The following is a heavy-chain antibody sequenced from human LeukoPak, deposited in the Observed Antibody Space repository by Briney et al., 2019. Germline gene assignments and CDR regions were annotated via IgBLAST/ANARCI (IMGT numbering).Heavy chain of an antibody. D-gene: IGHD2-15*01. J-gene: IGHJ4*02. V-gene: IGHV3-23*01. CDR1: GFTFSSYA. CDR3: AKRRDIVVVVAARDYFDY. CDR2: ISGSGGST. Sequence: GGSLRLSCAASGFTFSSYAMSWVRQAPGKGLEWVSAISGSGGSTYYADSVKGRFTISRDNSKNTLYLQMNSPRAEDTAVYYCAKRRDIVVVVAARDYFDYWGQGTLVTVSS.